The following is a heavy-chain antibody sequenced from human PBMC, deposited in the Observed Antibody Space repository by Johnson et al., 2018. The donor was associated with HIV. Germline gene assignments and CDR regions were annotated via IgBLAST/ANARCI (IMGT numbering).Heavy chain of an antibody. Sequence: QVQLVESGGGLVKPGGSLRLSCAASGFTFSDYHMTWIRQAPGKGLEGVTYINSAGGTKHYADSVKGRFTISRDNSKNTLFLQMSSLRAEDTAVYYCAKAPERLHDAFDIWGQGTMVTVSS. CDR2: INSAGGTK. V-gene: IGHV3-11*04. D-gene: IGHD1-1*01. CDR3: AKAPERLHDAFDI. J-gene: IGHJ3*02. CDR1: GFTFSDYH.